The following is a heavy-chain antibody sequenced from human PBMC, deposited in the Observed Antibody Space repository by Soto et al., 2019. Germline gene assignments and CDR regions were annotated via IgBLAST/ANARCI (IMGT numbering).Heavy chain of an antibody. CDR1: GYTFTSYG. CDR3: ARHYGSGSYYRPEYYYGMDV. D-gene: IGHD3-10*01. J-gene: IGHJ6*02. CDR2: ISAYNGNT. Sequence: QVQLVQSGAEVKKPGASVKVSCKASGYTFTSYGISWVRQAPGQGLEWMGWISAYNGNTNYAQKLQGRVTMTTDTSTSTAYMELRSLRSDDTAVYYWARHYGSGSYYRPEYYYGMDVWGQGTTVTVSS. V-gene: IGHV1-18*01.